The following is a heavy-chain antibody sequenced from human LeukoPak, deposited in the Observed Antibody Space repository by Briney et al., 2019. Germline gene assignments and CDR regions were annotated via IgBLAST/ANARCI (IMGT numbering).Heavy chain of an antibody. V-gene: IGHV1-18*01. CDR2: ISAYNGNT. CDR3: ARTPPSYSSSWSDY. D-gene: IGHD6-13*01. J-gene: IGHJ4*02. CDR1: GYTFTSYG. Sequence: ASVKVSCKASGYTFTSYGISWVRQAPGQGLEWMGWISAYNGNTNYAQKLQGRVTMTTDTSTSTAYMELRSLRSDDTAVYYCARTPPSYSSSWSDYWGQGTLVTVSS.